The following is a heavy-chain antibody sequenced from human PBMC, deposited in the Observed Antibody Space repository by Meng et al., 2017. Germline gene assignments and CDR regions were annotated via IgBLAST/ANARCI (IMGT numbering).Heavy chain of an antibody. CDR2: ISSSSSYI. CDR3: ARVISGWSYNWFDP. D-gene: IGHD6-19*01. Sequence: VQLVWSGGGLVKPGGSLRLSGAASGFTFSSYSMNWVRQAPGKGLEWVSSISSSSSYIYYADSVKGRFTISRDNAKNSLYLQMNSLRAEDTAVYYCARVISGWSYNWFDPWGQGTLVTVSS. V-gene: IGHV3-21*01. CDR1: GFTFSSYS. J-gene: IGHJ5*02.